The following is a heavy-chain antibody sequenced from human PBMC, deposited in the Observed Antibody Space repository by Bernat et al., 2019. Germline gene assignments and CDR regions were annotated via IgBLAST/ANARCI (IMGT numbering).Heavy chain of an antibody. J-gene: IGHJ5*02. V-gene: IGHV1-3*05. D-gene: IGHD6-13*01. CDR3: AREGYRSSSWYEEYNWFDP. Sequence: QVQLVQSGAEEKKPGASVKVSCKASGYTFTSYAMHWVRQAPGQRLEWMGWINAGNGNTKYSQKFQGRVTITRDTSASTAYMELSSLRSEDTAVYYCAREGYRSSSWYEEYNWFDPWGQGTLVTVSS. CDR1: GYTFTSYA. CDR2: INAGNGNT.